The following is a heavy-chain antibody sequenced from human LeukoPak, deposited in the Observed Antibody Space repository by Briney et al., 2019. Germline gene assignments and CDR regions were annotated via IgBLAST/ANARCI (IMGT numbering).Heavy chain of an antibody. CDR1: GGSFSGYY. J-gene: IGHJ6*03. Sequence: SETLSLTCAVYGGSFSGYYWTWIRQTPEKGLEWIGEMNPSGSTNYNPSLKSRVTISVDSSKDQFSLELSSVTAADTAVYYCARGRQDVTMIVVVMTAVSYYLDVWGKGTTVTVS. D-gene: IGHD3-22*01. CDR2: MNPSGST. V-gene: IGHV4-34*01. CDR3: ARGRQDVTMIVVVMTAVSYYLDV.